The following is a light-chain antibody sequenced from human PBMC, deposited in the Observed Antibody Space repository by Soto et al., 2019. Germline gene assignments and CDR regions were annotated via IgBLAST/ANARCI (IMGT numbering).Light chain of an antibody. J-gene: IGKJ1*01. Sequence: DIVLTQSPDSLAVSLGERATINCKSSQSILYSSNNKNYLSWYQQKPGQPPKLLISWASTRQSGVPDRFSGSGSGTDFTLTISSLQAEDVAVYYCQQYFGSPPWTFGQGTKVEIK. CDR3: QQYFGSPPWT. CDR2: WAS. CDR1: QSILYSSNNKNY. V-gene: IGKV4-1*01.